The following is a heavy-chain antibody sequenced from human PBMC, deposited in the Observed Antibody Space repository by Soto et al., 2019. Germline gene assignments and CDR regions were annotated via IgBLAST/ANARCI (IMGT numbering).Heavy chain of an antibody. CDR3: ARGLPIVADY. V-gene: IGHV1-3*01. D-gene: IGHD3-22*01. J-gene: IGHJ4*02. CDR1: GYTFTSYA. CDR2: INAGNGNT. Sequence: QVQLVQSGAEVKKPGASVKVSCKASGYTFTSYAMHWVRQAPGQRLEWMGWINAGNGNTKYSQKFQGRVPSTRDTSASTAYMELSSLRSEDTAVDYCARGLPIVADYWGQGTLVTVSS.